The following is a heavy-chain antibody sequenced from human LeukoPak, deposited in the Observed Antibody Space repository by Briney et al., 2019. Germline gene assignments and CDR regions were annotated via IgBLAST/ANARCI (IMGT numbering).Heavy chain of an antibody. D-gene: IGHD2-2*01. CDR1: GGTFSSYA. CDR2: IIPIFGTA. J-gene: IGHJ4*02. Sequence: GASVKVSCKASGGTFSSYAISWVRQAPGQGLEWMGGIIPIFGTANYAQKFQGRVTITADESTSTAYMELSSLRSEDTAVYYCARGEVPRHCSSTSCYAYLDYWGQGTLVTVSS. V-gene: IGHV1-69*13. CDR3: ARGEVPRHCSSTSCYAYLDY.